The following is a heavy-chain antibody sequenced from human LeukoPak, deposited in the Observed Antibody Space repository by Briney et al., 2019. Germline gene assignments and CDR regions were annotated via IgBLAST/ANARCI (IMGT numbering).Heavy chain of an antibody. CDR3: ASSKRRDYYGSGSEGILDY. J-gene: IGHJ4*02. CDR1: GFTFSSYW. Sequence: GGSLRLSCAASGFTFSSYWMSWVRQAPGKGLEWVANIKQDGSEKYYVDSVKGRFTISRDNAKTSLYLQMNSLRAEDTAVYYCASSKRRDYYGSGSEGILDYWGQGTLVTVSS. D-gene: IGHD3-10*01. CDR2: IKQDGSEK. V-gene: IGHV3-7*01.